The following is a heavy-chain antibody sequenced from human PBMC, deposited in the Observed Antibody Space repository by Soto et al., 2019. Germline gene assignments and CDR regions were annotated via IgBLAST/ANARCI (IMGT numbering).Heavy chain of an antibody. J-gene: IGHJ4*02. D-gene: IGHD3-3*01. CDR1: GFTFSSYA. CDR3: ARFMSQFYYDFWSGPDI. CDR2: ISSNGGST. Sequence: GGSLRLSCAASGFTFSSYAMHWVRQAPGKGLEYVSAISSNGGSTYYANSVKGRFTISRDNSKNTLYLQMGSLRAEDMAVYYCARFMSQFYYDFWSGPDIWGQGTLVTVSS. V-gene: IGHV3-64*01.